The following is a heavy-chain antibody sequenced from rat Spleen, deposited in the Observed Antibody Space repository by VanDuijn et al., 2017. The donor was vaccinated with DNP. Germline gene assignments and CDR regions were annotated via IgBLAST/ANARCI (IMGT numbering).Heavy chain of an antibody. CDR3: AREQLHDY. CDR1: GFTFNYYW. CDR2: ISSSGTTI. Sequence: EVQLVEAGGGLVQPGRSLKISCVASGFTFNYYWMTWIRQVPGKGLEWVASISSSGTTIYYADSVRGRFTLSRDNAKNTVYLEMDSLRSEDTATYYCAREQLHDYWGQGVMVTVSS. V-gene: IGHV5-31*01. D-gene: IGHD1-10*01. J-gene: IGHJ2*01.